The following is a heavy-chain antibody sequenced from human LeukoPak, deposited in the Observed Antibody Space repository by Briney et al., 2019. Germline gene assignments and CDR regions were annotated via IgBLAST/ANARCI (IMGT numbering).Heavy chain of an antibody. D-gene: IGHD4-17*01. Sequence: PGGSLRLSCAASGFTFSSYWMHWVRQAPGKGLGWVSRVNSDGSSTSYADSVQGRFTISRDNAKNTLYLQMSSLRAEDTAVYYCARDYGDFAAFDIWGQGTMVTVSS. J-gene: IGHJ3*02. CDR3: ARDYGDFAAFDI. CDR2: VNSDGSST. CDR1: GFTFSSYW. V-gene: IGHV3-74*01.